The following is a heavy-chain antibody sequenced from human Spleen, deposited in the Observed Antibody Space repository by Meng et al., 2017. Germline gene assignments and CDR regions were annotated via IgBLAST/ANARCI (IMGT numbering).Heavy chain of an antibody. D-gene: IGHD1-14*01. CDR3: ATLGTTIDS. Sequence: VQLQQWGAGLLKASETLSLSGAVSGGSVGDYYWSWVRQPPGKGLEWIGEVNLSGTANNSPSLKSRVTIAADTSKNHISLNLTSVTAADTAVYYCATLGTTIDSWGQGTLVTVSS. J-gene: IGHJ4*02. V-gene: IGHV4-34*01. CDR1: GGSVGDYY. CDR2: VNLSGTA.